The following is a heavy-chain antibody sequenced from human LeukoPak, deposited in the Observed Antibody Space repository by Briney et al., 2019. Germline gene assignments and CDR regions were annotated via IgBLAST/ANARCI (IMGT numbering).Heavy chain of an antibody. CDR1: GGTFSSYD. V-gene: IGHV1-69*05. CDR3: AREVGSGWYYFDY. CDR2: IIPIFGTA. D-gene: IGHD6-19*01. Sequence: SVKVSCKASGGTFSSYDISWVRQAPGQGLEWMGRIIPIFGTANYAQKFQGRVTITTDESTSTAYMELSSLRSEDTAVYYCAREVGSGWYYFDYWGQGTLVTVSS. J-gene: IGHJ4*02.